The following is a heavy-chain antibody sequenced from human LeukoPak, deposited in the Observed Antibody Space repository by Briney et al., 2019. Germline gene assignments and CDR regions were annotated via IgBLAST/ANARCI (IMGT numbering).Heavy chain of an antibody. D-gene: IGHD3-10*01. Sequence: PSETLSLTCAVYGGSFSGYYWSWIRQPPGKGLEWIGEINHSGTTNYNPSLKSRATISVDTSKNQFSLKVSSVTAADTAVYYCARRGYDSGSDYWGQGTLVTVSS. CDR1: GGSFSGYY. J-gene: IGHJ4*02. CDR2: INHSGTT. V-gene: IGHV4-34*01. CDR3: ARRGYDSGSDY.